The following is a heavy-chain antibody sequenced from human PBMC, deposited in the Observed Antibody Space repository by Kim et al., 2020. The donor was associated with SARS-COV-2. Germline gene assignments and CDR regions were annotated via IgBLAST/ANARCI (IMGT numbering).Heavy chain of an antibody. CDR1: GYTFSNYA. CDR3: ARGGAVLRFLEWLSSYFDY. D-gene: IGHD3-3*01. J-gene: IGHJ4*01. Sequence: ASVKVSCKASGYTFSNYAMHWVRQAPGQRLEWMGWINAGSGNTEYSQKFQGRLIITRDTSASTAYMELRSLRSEDTAVYYCARGGAVLRFLEWLSSYFDY. CDR2: INAGSGNT. V-gene: IGHV1-3*01.